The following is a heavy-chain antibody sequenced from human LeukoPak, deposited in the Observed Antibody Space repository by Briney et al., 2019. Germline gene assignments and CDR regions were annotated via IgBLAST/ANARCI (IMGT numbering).Heavy chain of an antibody. CDR1: GGSISSYY. J-gene: IGHJ4*02. Sequence: SETLSLTCTVSGGSISSYYWSWIRQPPGKGLEWIGYIYNSGSTNYNPSLKSRVTISVDTSKNQFSLKLSPVTAADTAVYYCARQREGYYSDYWGQGTLVTVSS. D-gene: IGHD1-1*01. V-gene: IGHV4-59*01. CDR2: IYNSGST. CDR3: ARQREGYYSDY.